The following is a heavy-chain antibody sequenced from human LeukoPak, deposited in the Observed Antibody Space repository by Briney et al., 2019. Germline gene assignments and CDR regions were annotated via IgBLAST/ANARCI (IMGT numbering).Heavy chain of an antibody. Sequence: GGSLGLSCAASGFTFRNCVIHWVRQAPGKGLEWVAVTSSDLNVKLYADSVKGRFTISRDNSRSTLYLQMNSLRPEDTAIYYCAREGYYGSGSPPSLYFDYWGQGTLVTVSS. CDR3: AREGYYGSGSPPSLYFDY. V-gene: IGHV3-30-3*01. CDR2: TSSDLNVK. J-gene: IGHJ4*02. CDR1: GFTFRNCV. D-gene: IGHD3-10*01.